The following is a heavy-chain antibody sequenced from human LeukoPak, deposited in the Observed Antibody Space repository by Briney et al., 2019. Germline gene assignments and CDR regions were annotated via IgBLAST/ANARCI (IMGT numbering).Heavy chain of an antibody. CDR2: IYYSGST. V-gene: IGHV4-38-2*01. Sequence: SETLSLTCAVSGYSISSGYYWGWIRQPPGKGLEWIGSIYYSGSTYYNPSLKSRVTISIDTSKNQFSLKLNSVTAADTAVYYCASRYYDILTGYDYFDYWGQGTLVTVSS. CDR1: GYSISSGYY. J-gene: IGHJ4*02. CDR3: ASRYYDILTGYDYFDY. D-gene: IGHD3-9*01.